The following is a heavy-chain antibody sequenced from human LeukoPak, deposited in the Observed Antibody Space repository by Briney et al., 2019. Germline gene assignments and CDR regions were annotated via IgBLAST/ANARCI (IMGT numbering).Heavy chain of an antibody. CDR3: VIDRWAR. Sequence: GGSLRLSCAASGATFSRSYMGCVRQAPGEGLEWVALMRLAGSVTYYVESVKGRFTISRDNTKNLLYLQMNNLRAEDTAVYYCVIDRWARWGQGTLVTVSS. CDR1: GATFSRSY. D-gene: IGHD5-24*01. V-gene: IGHV3-7*01. J-gene: IGHJ4*02. CDR2: MRLAGSVT.